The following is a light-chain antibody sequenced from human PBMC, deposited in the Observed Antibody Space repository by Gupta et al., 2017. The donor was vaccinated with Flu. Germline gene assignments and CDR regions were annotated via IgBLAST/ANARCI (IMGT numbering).Light chain of an antibody. J-gene: IGLJ1*01. CDR2: GNS. V-gene: IGLV1-40*01. Sequence: QSVLTQPPSVSGPPGQRVTIPCTGSSSNIGAGYDVHWYQQLPGTAPKLLIYGNSNRPSGVPDRFSGSKSGTSASLAITGLQAEDEADYYCQSYDSSLSGSYVFGTGTKVTVL. CDR3: QSYDSSLSGSYV. CDR1: SSNIGAGYD.